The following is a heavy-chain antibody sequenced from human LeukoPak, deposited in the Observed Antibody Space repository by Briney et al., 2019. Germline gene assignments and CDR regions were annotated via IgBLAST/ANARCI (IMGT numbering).Heavy chain of an antibody. V-gene: IGHV4-34*01. CDR3: ARGRGYNAFDI. J-gene: IGHJ3*02. D-gene: IGHD5-18*01. CDR2: INHSGNT. Sequence: PSETLSLTCAVYGGSFSDYYWSWIRQPPGKGLEWIGEINHSGNTNDNTSLKSRVTISVGTSKNQFSLKLSSVTAADTAVYYCARGRGYNAFDIWGQGTMVTVSS. CDR1: GGSFSDYY.